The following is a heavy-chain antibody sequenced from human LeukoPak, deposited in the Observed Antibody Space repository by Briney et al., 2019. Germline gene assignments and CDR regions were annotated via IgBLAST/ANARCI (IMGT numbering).Heavy chain of an antibody. D-gene: IGHD3-3*01. CDR2: ISGSGGST. J-gene: IGHJ4*02. CDR1: GFTFSSYA. Sequence: GGSLRLSCAASGFTFSSYAMSWVRQAPGKGLEWASAISGSGGSTYYADSVKGRFTISRDNSKNTLYLQMNSLRAEDTAVYYCTRNTYDFWSGSDYWGQGTLVTVSS. V-gene: IGHV3-23*01. CDR3: TRNTYDFWSGSDY.